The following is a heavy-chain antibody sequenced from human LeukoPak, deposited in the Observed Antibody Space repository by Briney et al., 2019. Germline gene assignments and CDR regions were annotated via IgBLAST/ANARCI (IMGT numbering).Heavy chain of an antibody. CDR2: ISSRGSYT. Sequence: GGSLRLSCAASGFTFSNYNMNCVRQAPGKGLEWVSYISSRGSYTYYADSVKGRFTISRDNAKNSLYLQMNSLRAEDTAVYYCARIDAFDIWGQGTMVTVSS. CDR3: ARIDAFDI. J-gene: IGHJ3*02. V-gene: IGHV3-21*06. CDR1: GFTFSNYN.